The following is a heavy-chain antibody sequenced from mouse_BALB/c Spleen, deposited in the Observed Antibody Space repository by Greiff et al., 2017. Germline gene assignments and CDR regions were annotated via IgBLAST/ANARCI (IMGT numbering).Heavy chain of an antibody. Sequence: QVQLQQPGAELVKPGASVKLSCKASGYTFTSYWMHWVKLRPGQGLEWIGEIDPSDSYTNYNQKFKGKATLTVDKSSSTAYMQLSSLTSEDSAVYYCARWSTTVGAMDYWGQGTTLTVST. CDR2: IDPSDSYT. D-gene: IGHD1-1*01. CDR3: ARWSTTVGAMDY. CDR1: GYTFTSYW. J-gene: IGHJ2*01. V-gene: IGHV1-69*02.